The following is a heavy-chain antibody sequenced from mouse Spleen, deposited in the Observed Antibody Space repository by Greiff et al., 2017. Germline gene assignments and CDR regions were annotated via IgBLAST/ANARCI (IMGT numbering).Heavy chain of an antibody. CDR2: ISSGGSYT. D-gene: IGHD2-1*01. J-gene: IGHJ3*01. Sequence: EVKLVESGGGLVKPGGSLKLSCAASGFTFSSYAMSWVRQSPEKRLEWVAEISSGGSYTYYPDTVTGRFTISRDNAKNTLYLEMSSLRSEDTAMYYCARDGNYPAWFAYWGQGTLVTVSA. V-gene: IGHV5-9-4*01. CDR1: GFTFSSYA. CDR3: ARDGNYPAWFAY.